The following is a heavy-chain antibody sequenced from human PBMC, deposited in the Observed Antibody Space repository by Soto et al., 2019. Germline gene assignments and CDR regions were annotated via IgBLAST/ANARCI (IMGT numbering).Heavy chain of an antibody. CDR2: ISGTGGST. V-gene: IGHV3-23*01. CDR1: GFTFSNYV. Sequence: EVPLLESGGGLVQPGGSLRLSCAASGFTFSNYVISWVRQAPGKGLQWVSAISGTGGSTYYADSVKGRFTISRDNSKITLYLQMSSMRAEDTAVYYCRITADAFDIWGQGTIVTVSS. D-gene: IGHD3-16*01. J-gene: IGHJ3*02. CDR3: RITADAFDI.